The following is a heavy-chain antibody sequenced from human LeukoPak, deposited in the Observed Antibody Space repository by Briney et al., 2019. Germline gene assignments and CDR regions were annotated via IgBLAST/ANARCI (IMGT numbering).Heavy chain of an antibody. CDR1: GFSFSSSG. J-gene: IGHJ1*01. V-gene: IGHV3-48*01. CDR2: IDTSSTTK. D-gene: IGHD3-10*01. Sequence: SGGSLRLSCAASGFSFSSSGMNWVRQAPGKGLEWVSYIDTSSTTKNYADSVKGRFTISRDNAKNSLHLQMNSLRVEDTAVYYCAGPLGSPYFHDWGQGTLVTVSS. CDR3: AGPLGSPYFHD.